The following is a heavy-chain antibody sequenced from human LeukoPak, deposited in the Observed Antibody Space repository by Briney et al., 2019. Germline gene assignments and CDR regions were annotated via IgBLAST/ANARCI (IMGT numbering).Heavy chain of an antibody. CDR2: ISSSSSYI. CDR3: AQLIGYSSSWLDY. V-gene: IGHV3-21*01. Sequence: PGGSLRLSCAASGFTFSSYSMNWVRQAPGKGLEWVSSISSSSSYIYYADSVKGRFTISRDNAKNSLYLQMNSLRAEDTAVYYCAQLIGYSSSWLDYWGQGTLVTVSS. D-gene: IGHD6-13*01. CDR1: GFTFSSYS. J-gene: IGHJ4*02.